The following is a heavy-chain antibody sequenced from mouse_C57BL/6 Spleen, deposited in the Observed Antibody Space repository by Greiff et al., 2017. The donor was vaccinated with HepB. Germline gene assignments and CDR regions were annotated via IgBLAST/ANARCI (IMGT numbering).Heavy chain of an antibody. CDR2: IYWDDDK. D-gene: IGHD1-1*01. J-gene: IGHJ1*03. Sequence: QVTLKVCGPGILQSSQTLSLTCSFSGFSLSTSGMGVSWIRQPSGKGLEWLAHIYWDDDKRYNPSLKSRLTISKDTSRNQVFLKITSVDTADTATYYCARRALYYGSSYWYFDVWGTGTTVTVSS. CDR1: GFSLSTSGMG. CDR3: ARRALYYGSSYWYFDV. V-gene: IGHV8-12*01.